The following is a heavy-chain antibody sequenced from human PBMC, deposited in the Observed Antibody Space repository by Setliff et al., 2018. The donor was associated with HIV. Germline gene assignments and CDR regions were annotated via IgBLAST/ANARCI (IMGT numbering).Heavy chain of an antibody. D-gene: IGHD3-16*02. V-gene: IGHV3-20*04. CDR1: GFTFSDYW. CDR3: TRDYRTSNWFDP. Sequence: GGSLRLSCAASGFTFSDYWMHWVRQVPGKGLELVSGIDWNGDIRGYADSVKGRFTISRDTAKTSLYLEMNSLRAEDTALYYCTRDYRTSNWFDPWGHGTLVTVSS. J-gene: IGHJ5*02. CDR2: IDWNGDIR.